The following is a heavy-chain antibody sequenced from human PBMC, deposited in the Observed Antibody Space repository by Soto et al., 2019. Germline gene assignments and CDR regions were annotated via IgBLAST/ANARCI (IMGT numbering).Heavy chain of an antibody. V-gene: IGHV4-34*01. CDR2: INHSGST. Sequence: SETLSLTCAVYGGSFSGYYWSWIRQPPGKGLEWIGEINHSGSTNYNPSLKSRVTISVDTSKNQFSLKLSSVTAADTAVYYCARSLSYYYDSSGYYSDWGQGTLVTV. D-gene: IGHD3-22*01. CDR3: ARSLSYYYDSSGYYSD. J-gene: IGHJ4*02. CDR1: GGSFSGYY.